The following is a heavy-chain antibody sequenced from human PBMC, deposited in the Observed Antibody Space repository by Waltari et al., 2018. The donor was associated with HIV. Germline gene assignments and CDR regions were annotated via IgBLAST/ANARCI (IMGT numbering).Heavy chain of an antibody. CDR1: GGSFSGYY. D-gene: IGHD3-10*01. Sequence: QVQLQQWGAGLLKPWETLSLTCAVYGGSFSGYYWSWIRQPPGKGLEWIGEMNHSGSTNYNPSLKSRVTISVDTSKNQFSLKLSSVTAADTAVYYCARGSGNGRGVAAFDIWGQGTMVTVSS. CDR2: MNHSGST. CDR3: ARGSGNGRGVAAFDI. J-gene: IGHJ3*02. V-gene: IGHV4-34*01.